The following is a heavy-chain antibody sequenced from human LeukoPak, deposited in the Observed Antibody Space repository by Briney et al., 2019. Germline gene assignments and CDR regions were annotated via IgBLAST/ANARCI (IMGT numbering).Heavy chain of an antibody. D-gene: IGHD1-26*01. CDR2: IYYSGST. CDR1: GGSIIIYY. J-gene: IGHJ2*01. Sequence: SETLSLTSTLSGGSIIIYYWSSIRQPPREGLEWIWYIYYSGSTNYNPSLKSRVTISVDTSKNQFSLKLISLTAADTPVYYFARDVTLELGYFDLWGSGNLVNVFS. CDR3: ARDVTLELGYFDL. V-gene: IGHV4-59*01.